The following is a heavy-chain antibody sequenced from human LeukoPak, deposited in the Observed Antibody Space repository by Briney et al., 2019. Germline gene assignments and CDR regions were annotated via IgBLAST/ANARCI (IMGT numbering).Heavy chain of an antibody. CDR3: ARLKAVTDGYYYYGMDV. CDR2: INHSGST. Sequence: PSETLSLTCAVYGGSFSGYYWSWIRQPPGKGLEWIGEINHSGSTNYNPSLKSRVTISVDTSKNQFSLKLSSVTAADTAVYYCARLKAVTDGYYYYGMDVWGQGTTVTVFS. CDR1: GGSFSGYY. D-gene: IGHD2-21*02. V-gene: IGHV4-34*01. J-gene: IGHJ6*02.